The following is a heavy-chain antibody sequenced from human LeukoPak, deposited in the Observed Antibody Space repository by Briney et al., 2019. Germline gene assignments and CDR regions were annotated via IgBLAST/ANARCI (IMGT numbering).Heavy chain of an antibody. CDR2: ISWNSGSI. CDR3: ARAAVATRRGSWFDP. D-gene: IGHD5-12*01. Sequence: PGRSLRLSCAASGFSFNHYAMHWVRHAPGKGLEWVSGISWNSGSIDYADSVKGRFTISRDNAKNSVYLQMNSLRSEDTAVYYCARAAVATRRGSWFDPWGRGTLVTVSS. J-gene: IGHJ5*02. CDR1: GFSFNHYA. V-gene: IGHV3-9*01.